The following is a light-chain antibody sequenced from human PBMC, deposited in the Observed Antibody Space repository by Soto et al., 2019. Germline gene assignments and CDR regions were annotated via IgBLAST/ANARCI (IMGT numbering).Light chain of an antibody. CDR1: QSVSSN. Sequence: EIVMTQSPATLSVSPGERATLSCRASQSVSSNLAWYQQKPGQAPRLLIYGASTRATGIPARFSGSGSGTEFTLTISSLQSEDFAVYYCQQYNSWPPITFGHGTKVDIK. CDR2: GAS. V-gene: IGKV3-15*01. CDR3: QQYNSWPPIT. J-gene: IGKJ3*01.